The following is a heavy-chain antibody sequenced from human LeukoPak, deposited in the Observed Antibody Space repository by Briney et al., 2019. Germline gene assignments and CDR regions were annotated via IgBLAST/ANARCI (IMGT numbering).Heavy chain of an antibody. V-gene: IGHV4-59*08. D-gene: IGHD3-10*01. Sequence: SETLSLTCSVSGGSISSYYWGWIRQPPGKGLGWIGYIYYSGSTNYNPSLKSRVTISVDTSKNQFSLKLSSVTAADTAVYYCGRAGPFGNWFDPWGQGTLVTVSS. J-gene: IGHJ5*02. CDR2: IYYSGST. CDR3: GRAGPFGNWFDP. CDR1: GGSISSYY.